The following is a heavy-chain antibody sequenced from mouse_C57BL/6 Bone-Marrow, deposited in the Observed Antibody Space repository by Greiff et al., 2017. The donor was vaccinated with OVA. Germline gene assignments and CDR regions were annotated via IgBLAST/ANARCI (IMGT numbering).Heavy chain of an antibody. V-gene: IGHV1-80*01. CDR1: GYAFSSYW. D-gene: IGHD1-1*01. J-gene: IGHJ2*01. CDR2: IYPGDGDT. CDR3: ARDEMYYGSSDYFDY. Sequence: QVQLQQSGAELVKPGASVKISCKASGYAFSSYWMNWVKQRPGKGLEWIGQIYPGDGDTNYNGKFKGKATLTADKSSSTAYMQLSSLTSEDSAVYFCARDEMYYGSSDYFDYWGQGTTLTVSS.